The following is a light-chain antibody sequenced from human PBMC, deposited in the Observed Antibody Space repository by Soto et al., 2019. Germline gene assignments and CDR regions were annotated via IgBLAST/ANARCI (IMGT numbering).Light chain of an antibody. J-gene: IGKJ4*01. CDR3: QPYNNWPLT. CDR2: GAS. CDR1: QSVSSS. V-gene: IGKV3-15*01. Sequence: EIVMRQSPATLSVSPGERATLSCRASQSVSSSVAWYQQKRGQAPRLLIYGASTRATGIPARFSGSGSGTEFTLTINSLQSEDFAVYYCQPYNNWPLTFGGGTKVDIK.